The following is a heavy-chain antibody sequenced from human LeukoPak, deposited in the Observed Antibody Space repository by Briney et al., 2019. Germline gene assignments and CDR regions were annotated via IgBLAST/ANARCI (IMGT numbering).Heavy chain of an antibody. CDR1: GFTFSSYA. CDR2: ISNSGSSSST. CDR3: AKDRAVAGSYFDY. D-gene: IGHD6-19*01. V-gene: IGHV3-23*01. J-gene: IGHJ4*02. Sequence: GGSLRLSCAASGFTFSSYAMSWVRQAPGKGLEWVSGISNSGSSSSTYYADFVKGRFTISRDNSKNTMYLQMNSLRAEDTAVYYCAKDRAVAGSYFDYWGQGTLVTVSS.